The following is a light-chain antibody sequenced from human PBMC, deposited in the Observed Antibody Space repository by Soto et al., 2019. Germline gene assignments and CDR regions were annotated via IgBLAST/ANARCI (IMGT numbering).Light chain of an antibody. V-gene: IGKV3-15*01. Sequence: VLSQSAATLSLSPGERTPLFFRASQSVSSNLAWYQQKPGQAPRLLIYGASTRATGIPARVSGSGSGTEFTLCIRILEPEDFAVYYCQYSDNSWTFGQGTKVDI. CDR2: GAS. CDR1: QSVSSN. CDR3: QYSDNSWT. J-gene: IGKJ1*01.